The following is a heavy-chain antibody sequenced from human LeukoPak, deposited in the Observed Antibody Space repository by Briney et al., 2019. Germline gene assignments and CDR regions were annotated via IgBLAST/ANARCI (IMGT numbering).Heavy chain of an antibody. Sequence: ASVKVSCKASGYTFTAYYMHWVRQAPGQGLEWMGCINPNSGGTNYAQKFQGRVTMTRDTSISTAYMELRRLRFDDTAVYYCARAYCSGGDCYSKSNFDSWGQGTLVTVSS. CDR2: INPNSGGT. J-gene: IGHJ4*02. CDR1: GYTFTAYY. D-gene: IGHD2-15*01. V-gene: IGHV1-2*02. CDR3: ARAYCSGGDCYSKSNFDS.